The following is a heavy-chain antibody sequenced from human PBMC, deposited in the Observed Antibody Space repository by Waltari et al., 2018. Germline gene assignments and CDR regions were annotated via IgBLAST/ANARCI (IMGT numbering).Heavy chain of an antibody. Sequence: QVQLVESGGGVVQPGRSLSLSCAASGFPFSNYVIHWVRQAPGKGREWVAVIWYDGSHKYYADSVKGRFTISRDNSKNTLYLQLNSLRAEDTAVYYCARDYDSSGLDYWGQGTLVTVSS. D-gene: IGHD3-22*01. J-gene: IGHJ4*02. V-gene: IGHV3-33*01. CDR3: ARDYDSSGLDY. CDR2: IWYDGSHK. CDR1: GFPFSNYV.